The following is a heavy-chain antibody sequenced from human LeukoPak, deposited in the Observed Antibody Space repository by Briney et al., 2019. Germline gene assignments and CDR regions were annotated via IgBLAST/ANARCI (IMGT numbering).Heavy chain of an antibody. V-gene: IGHV3-7*03. D-gene: IGHD7-27*01. Sequence: GESLRLSCAASGFTFTTYWMSWVRQAPGKGLEWVANIKQDGTEKYYVDSVKGRFTISRDNAKNSLYLQMNSLRVEDTAVYYCAREMPANWGSWFDPWGRGTLVTVSS. CDR1: GFTFTTYW. CDR3: AREMPANWGSWFDP. CDR2: IKQDGTEK. J-gene: IGHJ5*02.